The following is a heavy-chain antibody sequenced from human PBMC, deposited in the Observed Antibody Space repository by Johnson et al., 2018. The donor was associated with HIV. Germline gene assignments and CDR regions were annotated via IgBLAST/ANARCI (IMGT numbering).Heavy chain of an antibody. D-gene: IGHD3-22*01. CDR1: GFIVSNNY. CDR3: ARDHDDPHYYDRRGAFDI. J-gene: IGHJ3*02. CDR2: IYSGGSP. V-gene: IGHV3-66*01. Sequence: VQLVESGGGLVQPGRSLRLSCAASGFIVSNNYMSWVRQAPGKGLEWVSGIYSGGSPYYADSVKGRFTIPRANSNNTPYLQMNSLRAEDTAVYYCARDHDDPHYYDRRGAFDIWGQGTMVTVSS.